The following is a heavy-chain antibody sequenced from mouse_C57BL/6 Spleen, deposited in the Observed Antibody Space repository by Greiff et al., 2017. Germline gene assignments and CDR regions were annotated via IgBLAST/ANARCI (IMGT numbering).Heavy chain of an antibody. Sequence: EVQLVESEGGLVQPGSSMKLSCTASGFTFSDYYMAWVRQVPEKGLEWVANINYDGSSTYYLDSLKSRFIISRDNAKNILYLQMSSLKSEDTATYYCARWDYYGSSYVDYAMDYWGQGTSVTVSS. CDR2: INYDGSST. V-gene: IGHV5-16*01. CDR1: GFTFSDYY. J-gene: IGHJ4*01. CDR3: ARWDYYGSSYVDYAMDY. D-gene: IGHD1-1*01.